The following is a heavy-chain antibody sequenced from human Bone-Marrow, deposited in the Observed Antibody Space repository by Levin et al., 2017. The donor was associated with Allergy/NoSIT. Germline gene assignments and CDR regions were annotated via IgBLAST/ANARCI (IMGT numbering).Heavy chain of an antibody. Sequence: ESLKISCAASGFTFSSYAMSWIRQPPGKGLEWIGEINHSGSTNYNPSLKSRVTISVDTSKNQFSLKLSSVTAADTAVYYCAGRRIAAAGNGNWFDPWGNGTLDNVSS. CDR1: GFTFSSYA. CDR3: AGRRIAAAGNGNWFDP. J-gene: IGHJ5*02. V-gene: IGHV4-34*08. D-gene: IGHD6-13*01. CDR2: INHSGST.